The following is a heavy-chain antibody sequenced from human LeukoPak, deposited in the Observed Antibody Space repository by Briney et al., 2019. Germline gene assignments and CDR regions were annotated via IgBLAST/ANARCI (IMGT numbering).Heavy chain of an antibody. CDR3: AKDRAMDV. CDR1: GGTFSSYA. CDR2: INPSGGST. D-gene: IGHD5-18*01. Sequence: ASVKVSCKASGGTFSSYAISWVRQAPGQGLEWMGIINPSGGSTSYAQKFQGRVTMTRDMSTSTVYMELSSLRSEDTAVYYCAKDRAMDVWGKGTTVTVSS. J-gene: IGHJ6*03. V-gene: IGHV1-46*01.